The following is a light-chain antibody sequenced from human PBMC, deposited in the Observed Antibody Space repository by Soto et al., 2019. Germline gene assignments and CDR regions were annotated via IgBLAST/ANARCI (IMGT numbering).Light chain of an antibody. Sequence: ENVLTQSPGTLSLSPGERATLSCRGSQKVNNNYLAWYQQKPGQAPRLLIYGASSRATGIPDRFSGSGSGPDFTLTISRLEPEDYAVYYCQQYGSSKTFGQGTKVEIK. CDR2: GAS. J-gene: IGKJ1*01. CDR3: QQYGSSKT. V-gene: IGKV3-20*01. CDR1: QKVNNNY.